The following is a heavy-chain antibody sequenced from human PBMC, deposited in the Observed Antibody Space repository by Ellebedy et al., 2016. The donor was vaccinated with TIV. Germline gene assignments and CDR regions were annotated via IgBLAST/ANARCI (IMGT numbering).Heavy chain of an antibody. CDR2: ISSSSSYI. CDR1: GFTFSSYS. Sequence: GESLKISCAASGFTFSSYSMNWVRQAPGKGLEWVSSISSSSSYIYYADSVKGRFTISRDNAKNSLYLQMNSLRAEDTAVYYCARASLGRYGGFDRAFDIWGQGTMVTVSS. J-gene: IGHJ3*02. CDR3: ARASLGRYGGFDRAFDI. V-gene: IGHV3-21*01. D-gene: IGHD5-12*01.